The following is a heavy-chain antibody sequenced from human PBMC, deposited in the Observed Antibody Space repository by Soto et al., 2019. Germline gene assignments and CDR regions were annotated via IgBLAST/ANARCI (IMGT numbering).Heavy chain of an antibody. V-gene: IGHV4-61*01. Sequence: PSETLSLTGIVAGGSVITGSYHWSWIRQPPGKGLEWIGFIPNNGSPDYNPSLKSRVVVSIDRSKNQFSLKVNSVTAADTAVYFCARRGWGGDSSGQRTLVTDSS. J-gene: IGHJ5*01. CDR1: GGSVITGSYH. D-gene: IGHD7-27*01. CDR2: IPNNGSP. CDR3: ARRGWGGDS.